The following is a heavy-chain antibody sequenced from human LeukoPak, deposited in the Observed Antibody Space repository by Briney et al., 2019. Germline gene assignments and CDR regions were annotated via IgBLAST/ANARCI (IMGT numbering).Heavy chain of an antibody. CDR1: GFTVSSNY. V-gene: IGHV3-30*03. D-gene: IGHD6-6*01. CDR3: ARDFPIAAFDY. Sequence: GGSLRLSCAASGFTVSSNYMSWVRQAPGKGLEWVAVISYDGSNKYYADSVKGRFTISRDNSKNTLYLQMNSLRAEDTAVYYCARDFPIAAFDYWGQGTLVTVSS. CDR2: ISYDGSNK. J-gene: IGHJ4*02.